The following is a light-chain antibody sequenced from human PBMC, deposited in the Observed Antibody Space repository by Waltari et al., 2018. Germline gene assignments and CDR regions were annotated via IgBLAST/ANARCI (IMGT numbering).Light chain of an antibody. CDR2: DVT. J-gene: IGLJ2*01. Sequence: QSALTHPASVSGSPGQSITISCTGTSSDIGSYNYVPWYQQHPGKAPKLIIYDVTNRPSGVSNRFSGSKSGNTASLTISGLQAEDEADYYCSSYMDTTTLELFGGGTSLTVL. CDR1: SSDIGSYNY. V-gene: IGLV2-14*03. CDR3: SSYMDTTTLEL.